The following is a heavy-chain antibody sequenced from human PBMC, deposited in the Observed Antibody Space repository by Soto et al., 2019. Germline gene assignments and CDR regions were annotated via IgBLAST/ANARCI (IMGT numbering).Heavy chain of an antibody. CDR2: ISTNNGNT. CDR3: ARGGGYAVDY. V-gene: IGHV1-18*04. Sequence: QVQLVQSGGELRKPGASVKVSCKASGYTFTSNSISWVRQAPGQGLEWMGWISTNNGNTKFAQKFQGRVTLTTDTSTSTAYMELTSLSSDGTAVYYCARGGGYAVDYWGQGTLVTVSS. J-gene: IGHJ4*02. D-gene: IGHD5-12*01. CDR1: GYTFTSNS.